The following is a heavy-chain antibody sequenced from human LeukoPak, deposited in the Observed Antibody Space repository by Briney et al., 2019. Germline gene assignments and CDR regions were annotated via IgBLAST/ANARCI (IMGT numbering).Heavy chain of an antibody. V-gene: IGHV3-23*01. Sequence: GGSLRLSCAASGFTFSSYAMSWVRQAPGKGLEWISAISGSGGSTYYADSVKGRFTISRDNSKNTLYLQMNSLRAEDTAVYYCAKEATLYCSSTSCYNDAFDIWGQGTMVTVSS. CDR1: GFTFSSYA. J-gene: IGHJ3*02. CDR3: AKEATLYCSSTSCYNDAFDI. CDR2: ISGSGGST. D-gene: IGHD2-2*02.